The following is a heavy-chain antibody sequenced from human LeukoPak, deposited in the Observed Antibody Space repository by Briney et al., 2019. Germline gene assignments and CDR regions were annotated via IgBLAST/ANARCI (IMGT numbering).Heavy chain of an antibody. CDR2: IKQDGSEK. Sequence: GGSLRLSCAASGFTFGNYWMSWVRQAPGKGLEWVANIKQDGSEKYFVDSVKGRFTISRDNAKNSLYLQMNSLRVEDTAIYYCAAGYSHGTNLDYWGQGTLVTVSS. J-gene: IGHJ4*02. CDR1: GFTFGNYW. D-gene: IGHD5-18*01. CDR3: AAGYSHGTNLDY. V-gene: IGHV3-7*01.